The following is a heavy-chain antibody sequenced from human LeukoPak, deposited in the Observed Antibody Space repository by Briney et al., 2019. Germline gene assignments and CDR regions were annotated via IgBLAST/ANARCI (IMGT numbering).Heavy chain of an antibody. CDR2: ISAYNGNT. J-gene: IGHJ4*02. CDR1: GYTFSNND. V-gene: IGHV1-18*01. Sequence: ASVKVSCKASGYTFSNNDINWVRQATGQGLEWMGWISAYNGNTNYAQKLQGRVTMTTDTSTSTAYMELRSLRSDDTAVCYCARGAWAKWLPYNGGVYYFDYWGQGTLVTVSS. CDR3: ARGAWAKWLPYNGGVYYFDY. D-gene: IGHD3-16*01.